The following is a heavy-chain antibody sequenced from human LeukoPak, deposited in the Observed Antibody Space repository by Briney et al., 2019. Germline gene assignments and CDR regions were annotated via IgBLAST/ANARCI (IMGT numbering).Heavy chain of an antibody. Sequence: PGGSLRLSCAASGFTFSSYSMNWVRQAPGKGLEWVSSISSSSSYIYYADSVKGRFTISRDNAKNSLYLQMNSLRAEDTAVYYCTGDVRLRHKYYYMDVWGKGTTVTVSS. CDR3: TGDVRLRHKYYYMDV. V-gene: IGHV3-21*01. J-gene: IGHJ6*03. D-gene: IGHD4-17*01. CDR1: GFTFSSYS. CDR2: ISSSSSYI.